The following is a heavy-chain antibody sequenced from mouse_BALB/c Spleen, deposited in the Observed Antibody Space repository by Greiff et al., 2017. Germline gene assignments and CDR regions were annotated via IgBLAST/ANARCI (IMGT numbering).Heavy chain of an antibody. V-gene: IGHV14-3*02. CDR1: GYNIKDTY. CDR3: ARNLGYDGRYFDV. CDR2: IDPANGNT. Sequence: VQLQQSGAELVKPGASVKLSCTASGYNIKDTYMHWVKQRPEQGLEWIGRIDPANGNTKYDPKFQGKATITADTSSNTAYLQLSSLTSEDTAVYYCARNLGYDGRYFDVWGAGTTVTVSS. J-gene: IGHJ1*01. D-gene: IGHD2-14*01.